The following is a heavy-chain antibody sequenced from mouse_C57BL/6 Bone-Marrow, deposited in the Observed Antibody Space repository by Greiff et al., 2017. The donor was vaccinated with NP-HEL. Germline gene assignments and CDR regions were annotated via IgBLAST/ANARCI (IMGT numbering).Heavy chain of an antibody. D-gene: IGHD1-1*01. CDR1: GFNIKDDY. CDR3: TTTPLRNNY. J-gene: IGHJ2*01. V-gene: IGHV14-4*01. Sequence: VQLQQSGAELVRPGASVKLSCTASGFNIKDDYMHWVKQRPEQGLEWIGWIDPENGDTEYDSKFQGKATITADTSSNTADLQLSSLTSEDTAVYYCTTTPLRNNYWGQGTTLTVSS. CDR2: IDPENGDT.